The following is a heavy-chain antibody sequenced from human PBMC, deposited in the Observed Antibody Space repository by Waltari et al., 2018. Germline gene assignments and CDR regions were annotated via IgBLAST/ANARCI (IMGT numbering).Heavy chain of an antibody. CDR2: INSDGSST. V-gene: IGHV3-74*01. Sequence: EVQLVESGGGLVQPGGSLRLSCAASGFTFSSYWMHWVRQAPGKGLVWVSRINSDGSSTSYADSVKGRFTISRDNAKNTLYLQMNSLRAEDTAVYYCAKGGLYSSWYSDAFDIWGQGTMVTVSS. CDR3: AKGGLYSSWYSDAFDI. CDR1: GFTFSSYW. J-gene: IGHJ3*02. D-gene: IGHD6-13*01.